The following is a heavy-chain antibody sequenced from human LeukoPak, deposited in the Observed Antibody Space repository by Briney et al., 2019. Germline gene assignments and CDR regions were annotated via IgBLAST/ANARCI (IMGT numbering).Heavy chain of an antibody. V-gene: IGHV1-18*01. J-gene: IGHJ3*02. CDR2: ISSYNGNT. Sequence: ASVKVSCKASGYTFTSYGISWVRQAPGQGLEWMGWISSYNGNTNYAQKLQGRVTMTTETSTSTAYMELRSLRSDDTAVYYCARVTLSEIVVFDIWGQGTMVTVSS. CDR3: ARVTLSEIVVFDI. CDR1: GYTFTSYG. D-gene: IGHD2-15*01.